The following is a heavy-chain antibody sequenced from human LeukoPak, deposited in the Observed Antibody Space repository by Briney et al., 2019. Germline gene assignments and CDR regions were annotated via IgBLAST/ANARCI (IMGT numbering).Heavy chain of an antibody. CDR1: GGTFSSYA. J-gene: IGHJ4*02. CDR3: ASLSGSDAN. V-gene: IGHV1-2*06. CDR2: INPNSGGT. D-gene: IGHD1-26*01. Sequence: ASVTVSFKASGGTFSSYAISWVRQAPGQGLEWMGRINPNSGGTNYAQKFQGRVTMTRDTPISTAYMELSRLRSDDTAVYYCASLSGSDANWGQGTLVTVSS.